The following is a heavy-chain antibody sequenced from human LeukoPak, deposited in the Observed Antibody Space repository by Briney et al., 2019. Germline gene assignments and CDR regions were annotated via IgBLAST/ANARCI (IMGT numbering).Heavy chain of an antibody. CDR1: GGSISGYY. D-gene: IGHD1-26*01. Sequence: PSETLSLTCMVSGGSISGYYGSWVRQPPGKGGEWMGYIYYSGRSGSTDYNPSLKSRVTISVDMSKNQFSLKLSSVTAADTALYYCARHQAGGSFDYWGQGTLVTVSS. V-gene: IGHV4-59*01. CDR3: ARHQAGGSFDY. CDR2: IYYSGRSGST. J-gene: IGHJ4*02.